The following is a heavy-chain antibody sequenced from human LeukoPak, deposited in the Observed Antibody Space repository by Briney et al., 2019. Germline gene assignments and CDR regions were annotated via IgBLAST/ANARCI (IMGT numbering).Heavy chain of an antibody. CDR3: ARVKMGATINDYYYYDMYV. D-gene: IGHD1-26*01. J-gene: IGHJ6*03. CDR1: GFTFSSYT. CDR2: IISNGGST. V-gene: IGHV3-64*02. Sequence: GGSLRLSCAASGFTFSSYTIKWVRQAPGKGLEHVSAIISNGGSTHYTDSVKGRFSISRDNSKNTVYLQMGSLRPEDMAVYYCARVKMGATINDYYYYDMYVWGSGTTVTASS.